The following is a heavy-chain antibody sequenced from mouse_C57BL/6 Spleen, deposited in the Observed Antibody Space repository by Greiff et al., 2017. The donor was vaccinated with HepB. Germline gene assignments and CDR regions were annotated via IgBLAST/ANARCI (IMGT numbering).Heavy chain of an antibody. CDR1: GFSLTSYG. J-gene: IGHJ4*01. CDR2: IWRGGST. CDR3: AKGGITTVVAYYAMDY. V-gene: IGHV2-5*01. Sequence: VQVVESGPGLVQPSQSLSITCTVSGFSLTSYGVHWVRQSPGKGLEWLGVIWRGGSTDYNAAFMSRLSITKDNSKSQVFFKMNSLQADDTAIYYCAKGGITTVVAYYAMDYWGQGTSVTVSS. D-gene: IGHD1-1*01.